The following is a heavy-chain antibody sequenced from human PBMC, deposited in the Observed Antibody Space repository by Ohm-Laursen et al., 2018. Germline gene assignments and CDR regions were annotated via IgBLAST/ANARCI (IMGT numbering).Heavy chain of an antibody. CDR3: ARDTEYCSSTNCYNYFDY. Sequence: SETLSLTCTVSGGSISSYYWSWIRQPAGKGPEWIGRIYTSGSTNYNPSLKSRVTMSVDTSKNQFSLKLSSVTAADTAVYYCARDTEYCSSTNCYNYFDYWGQGTLVTVSS. V-gene: IGHV4-4*07. J-gene: IGHJ4*02. CDR2: IYTSGST. D-gene: IGHD2-2*02. CDR1: GGSISSYY.